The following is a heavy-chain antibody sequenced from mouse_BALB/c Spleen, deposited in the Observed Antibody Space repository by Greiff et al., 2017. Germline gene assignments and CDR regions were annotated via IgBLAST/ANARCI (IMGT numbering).Heavy chain of an antibody. CDR1: GYSITSDYA. CDR3: ARTYDGYAWFAY. V-gene: IGHV3-2*02. D-gene: IGHD2-3*01. Sequence: EVQLQESGPGLVKPSQSLSLTCTVTGYSITSDYAWNWIRQFPGNKLEWMGYISYSGSTSYNPSLKSRISITRDTSKNQFFLQLNSVTTEDTATYYCARTYDGYAWFAYWGQGTLVTVSA. J-gene: IGHJ3*01. CDR2: ISYSGST.